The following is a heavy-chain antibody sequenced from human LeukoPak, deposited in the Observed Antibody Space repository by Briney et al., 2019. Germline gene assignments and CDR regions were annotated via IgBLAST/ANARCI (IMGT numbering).Heavy chain of an antibody. CDR2: ISDDGNNY. J-gene: IGHJ4*02. V-gene: IGHV3-30-3*01. CDR1: GFTFSSYA. Sequence: GGSLRLSCAASGFTFSSYAMHWIRQAPGKGLEWVAVISDDGNNYSYTDSVKGRFTISRDNSKNTVYLQMNSLSAEDTGVYYCARGYASESYYNGPGYWGQGTLVTVSS. CDR3: ARGYASESYYNGPGY. D-gene: IGHD3-10*01.